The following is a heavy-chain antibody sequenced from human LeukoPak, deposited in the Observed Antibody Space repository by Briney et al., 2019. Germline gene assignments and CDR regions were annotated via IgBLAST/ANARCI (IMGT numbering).Heavy chain of an antibody. CDR3: ARDDGSYYYDSSGQYHALADY. CDR1: GFPFSDYY. Sequence: GGSLRLSCAASGFPFSDYYMSWIRQAPGKGLEWVAFMSSAGHTIYYADSVKGRFTISRDNAKKSLYLQMDSLRAEDTAVYYCARDDGSYYYDSSGQYHALADYWGQGTLVTVSS. CDR2: MSSAGHTI. J-gene: IGHJ4*02. D-gene: IGHD3-22*01. V-gene: IGHV3-11*01.